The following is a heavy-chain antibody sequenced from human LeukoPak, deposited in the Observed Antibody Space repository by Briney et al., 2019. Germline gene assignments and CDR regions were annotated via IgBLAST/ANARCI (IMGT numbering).Heavy chain of an antibody. V-gene: IGHV4-39*07. D-gene: IGHD2-15*01. J-gene: IGHJ6*03. Sequence: SETLSLTCTVSGGSISSNSFYWGWIRQPPGKGLEWIGSIYYSGSTYYNPSLKSRVTISVDTSKNQFSLKLSSVTAADTAVYYCAREWGSGGDRPLEDYMDVWGKGTTVTVSS. CDR3: AREWGSGGDRPLEDYMDV. CDR1: GGSISSNSFY. CDR2: IYYSGST.